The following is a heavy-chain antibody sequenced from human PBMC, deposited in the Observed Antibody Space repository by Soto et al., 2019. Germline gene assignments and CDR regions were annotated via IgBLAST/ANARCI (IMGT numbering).Heavy chain of an antibody. J-gene: IGHJ5*02. V-gene: IGHV4-59*01. D-gene: IGHD6-13*01. CDR2: FYYSGST. CDR1: GGSISSDF. Sequence: SETLSLTCTVSGGSISSDFWSWIRQPPGKGLEWIGYFYYSGSTNYNPSLKSRVTISVDTSKNQFSLKLRSVTAADTAVYYCARLTVAGDNWFDPWGLGTLVTVSS. CDR3: ARLTVAGDNWFDP.